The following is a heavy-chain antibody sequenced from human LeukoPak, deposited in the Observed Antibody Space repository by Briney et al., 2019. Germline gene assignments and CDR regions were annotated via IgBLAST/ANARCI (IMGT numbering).Heavy chain of an antibody. J-gene: IGHJ4*02. CDR2: ISSSTSYT. CDR1: GFTFSDYY. Sequence: GGSLRLSCAASGFTFSDYYMSWIRQAPGKGLEWVSYISSSTSYTYYADSVKGRFTISRDNAKNSLYLQMNSLRAEDTAVYYCVKGPSSSVWSYTDYWGQGTLVTVSS. CDR3: VKGPSSSVWSYTDY. D-gene: IGHD2-2*01. V-gene: IGHV3-11*05.